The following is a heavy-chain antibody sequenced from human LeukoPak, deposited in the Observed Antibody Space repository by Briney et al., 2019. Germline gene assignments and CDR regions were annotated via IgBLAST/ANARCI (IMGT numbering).Heavy chain of an antibody. CDR1: GFAFGTFA. V-gene: IGHV3-23*01. J-gene: IGHJ3*01. Sequence: GGSRRLSCVPSGFAFGTFAMNWVRQAPGKGLEWVSGISASGSKTYYGNSVKGRFTISRDNSKNTLFLQMNSLRVEDTARYFCARDQSPHYYDSSGYAAFNLWGQGTVVTVSS. D-gene: IGHD3-22*01. CDR2: ISASGSKT. CDR3: ARDQSPHYYDSSGYAAFNL.